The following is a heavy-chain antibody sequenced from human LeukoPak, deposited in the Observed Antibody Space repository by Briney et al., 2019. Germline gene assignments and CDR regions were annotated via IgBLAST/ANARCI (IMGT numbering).Heavy chain of an antibody. Sequence: GESLKISCKGSGYSFTSYWIGWVRQMPGKGLEWMGIIYPGDSDTRYSPSFQGQVTISADKSISTAYLQWSSLKASDTAMYYCATSPYSSGWYYGVRAFDIWGQGTMVTVSS. V-gene: IGHV5-51*01. D-gene: IGHD6-19*01. CDR2: IYPGDSDT. J-gene: IGHJ3*02. CDR1: GYSFTSYW. CDR3: ATSPYSSGWYYGVRAFDI.